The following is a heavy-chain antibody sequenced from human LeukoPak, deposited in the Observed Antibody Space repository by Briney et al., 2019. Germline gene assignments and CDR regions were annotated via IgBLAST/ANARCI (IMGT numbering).Heavy chain of an antibody. CDR3: VRGNGVY. Sequence: PGVPLSLPCAASGFTFSNYWMTWVRHAPGKGLVLVANIKQYGSEKYYVDSVKGRFNISRDNAKKSLSLQMNRVRAEDTAVYYCVRGNGVYWGQGTLVTVS. D-gene: IGHD4-17*01. CDR2: IKQYGSEK. J-gene: IGHJ4*02. V-gene: IGHV3-7*01. CDR1: GFTFSNYW.